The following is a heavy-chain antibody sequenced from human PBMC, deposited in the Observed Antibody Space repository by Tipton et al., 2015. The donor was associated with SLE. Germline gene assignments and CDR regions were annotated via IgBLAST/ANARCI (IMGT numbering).Heavy chain of an antibody. CDR2: IFHSGST. CDR1: VASINSSSYY. Sequence: TLSLTCTVSVASINSSSYYWAWIRQPPGKGLEWIGEIFHSGSTNYNPSLKSRVTISVDMSKNQFSVKLTSVTAADTAVYHCARVSRGYSGYEWAGFFDYWGQGALVTVSS. V-gene: IGHV4-39*07. J-gene: IGHJ4*02. CDR3: ARVSRGYSGYEWAGFFDY. D-gene: IGHD5-12*01.